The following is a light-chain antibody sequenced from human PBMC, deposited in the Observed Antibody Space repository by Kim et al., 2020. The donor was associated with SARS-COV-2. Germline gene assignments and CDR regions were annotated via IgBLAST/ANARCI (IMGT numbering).Light chain of an antibody. CDR2: GAS. CDR1: QGVSDTY. Sequence: FPGQRAPPSCRASQGVSDTYLAWYQQRPVQAPRLLIYGASSRATGIPDRFSGGGSGTDFTLTISRLGPEEFAVYYCQQLDNSVWTFGQGTKVEIK. CDR3: QQLDNSVWT. J-gene: IGKJ1*01. V-gene: IGKV3-20*01.